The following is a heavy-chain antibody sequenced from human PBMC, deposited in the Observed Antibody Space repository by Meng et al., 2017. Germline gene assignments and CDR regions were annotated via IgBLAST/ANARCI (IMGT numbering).Heavy chain of an antibody. CDR1: GFTFSSYA. Sequence: VRLVESGGGLVQPGGSLRLSWAASGFTFSSYAMSWVRQAPGKGLEWVSAISGSGGSTYYADSVKGRFTISRDNSKNTLYLQMNSLRAEDTAVYYCAKHRGYGSGSYYFDYWGQGTLVTVSS. CDR2: ISGSGGST. V-gene: IGHV3-23*04. CDR3: AKHRGYGSGSYYFDY. J-gene: IGHJ4*02. D-gene: IGHD3-10*01.